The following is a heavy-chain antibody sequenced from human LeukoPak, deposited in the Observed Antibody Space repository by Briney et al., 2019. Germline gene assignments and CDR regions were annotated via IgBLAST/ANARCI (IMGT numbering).Heavy chain of an antibody. CDR2: ISSTGGST. CDR3: AKKDSSSWHLDY. CDR1: GFTFSTYG. J-gene: IGHJ4*02. V-gene: IGHV3-23*01. Sequence: PGGSLRLSCVASGFTFSTYGMSWVRQAPGKGLEWVSAISSTGGSTYYGDSVKGRFTVSRGNSKNTLYLQLNSLRAEDTAVYYCAKKDSSSWHLDYWGQGTLVTVSS. D-gene: IGHD6-13*01.